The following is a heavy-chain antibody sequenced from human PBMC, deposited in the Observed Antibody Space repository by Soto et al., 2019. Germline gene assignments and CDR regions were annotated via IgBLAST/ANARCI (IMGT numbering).Heavy chain of an antibody. Sequence: QVQLQESGPALVKPSGTLSLTCAVSGGSITSNDWWIWFRHPPGKGLEWIGETSLRGTTTYNPSLKSRVTISVDKSKNQFSLELNSVTAADTAVYYCARDGHSSGWSWGQGTLVTVSS. CDR1: GGSITSNDW. CDR2: TSLRGTT. D-gene: IGHD6-19*01. J-gene: IGHJ5*02. V-gene: IGHV4-4*02. CDR3: ARDGHSSGWS.